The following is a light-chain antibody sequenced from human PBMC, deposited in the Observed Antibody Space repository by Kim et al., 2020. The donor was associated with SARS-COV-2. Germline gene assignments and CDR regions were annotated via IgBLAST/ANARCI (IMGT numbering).Light chain of an antibody. V-gene: IGKV3-20*01. CDR1: HSVSSSY. CDR2: GAS. J-gene: IGKJ4*01. Sequence: PGERATLSCRASHSVSSSYLAWYQQKPGQAPRLLIYGASSRATGIPDRFSGSGSRTDFTLTISRLEPEDVAVYYCQQYGSSPLTFGGGTKVDIK. CDR3: QQYGSSPLT.